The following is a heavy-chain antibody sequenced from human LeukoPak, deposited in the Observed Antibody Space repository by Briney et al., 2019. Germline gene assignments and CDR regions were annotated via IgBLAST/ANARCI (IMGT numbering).Heavy chain of an antibody. CDR1: GFTLSSYS. CDR2: ITSSSSTI. J-gene: IGHJ6*03. D-gene: IGHD6-19*01. V-gene: IGHV3-48*01. CDR3: ARIPSSDYYYYMDV. Sequence: GGSLRLSCAASGFTLSSYSMNWVRQAPGEGLEWVSYITSSSSTIYYADSVKGRFTISRDNAKNSLYLQMNSLRAEDTAVYYCARIPSSDYYYYMDVWGKGTTVTVSS.